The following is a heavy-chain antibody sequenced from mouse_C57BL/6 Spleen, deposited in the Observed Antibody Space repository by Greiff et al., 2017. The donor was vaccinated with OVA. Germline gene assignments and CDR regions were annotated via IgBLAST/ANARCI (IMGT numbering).Heavy chain of an antibody. CDR3: ARGGYYGSSGGYWYFDV. CDR2: IYPGDGDT. D-gene: IGHD1-1*01. V-gene: IGHV1-82*01. Sequence: VQLQQSGPELVKPGASVKISCKASGYAFSSSWMNWVKQRPGKGLEWIGRIYPGDGDTNYNGKFKGKATLTADKSSSTAYMQLSSLTSEDSAVYVCARGGYYGSSGGYWYFDVWGTGTTVTVSS. CDR1: GYAFSSSW. J-gene: IGHJ1*03.